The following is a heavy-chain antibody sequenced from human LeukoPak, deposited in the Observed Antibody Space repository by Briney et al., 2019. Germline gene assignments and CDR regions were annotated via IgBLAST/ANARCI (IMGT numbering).Heavy chain of an antibody. D-gene: IGHD6-13*01. CDR2: IYYSGST. CDR1: GGSISSSSYY. Sequence: SETLSLTCTVSGGSISSSSYYWGWVRQPPGQVLEWIVSIYYSGSTYYNPSLKRRVNISVDTSKNQFSLKLTSVTAADTAVYYCARQVVVIAAAGTTYYYYMDVWGKGTTVTVSS. V-gene: IGHV4-39*01. CDR3: ARQVVVIAAAGTTYYYYMDV. J-gene: IGHJ6*03.